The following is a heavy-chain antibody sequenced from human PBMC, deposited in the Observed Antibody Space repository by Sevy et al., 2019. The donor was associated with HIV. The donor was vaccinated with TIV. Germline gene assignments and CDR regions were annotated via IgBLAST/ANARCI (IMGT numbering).Heavy chain of an antibody. CDR1: GFTFSSYW. CDR3: ARDHSIAARPTYFDY. V-gene: IGHV3-7*03. D-gene: IGHD6-6*01. J-gene: IGHJ4*02. Sequence: GGSLRLSCAASGFTFSSYWMSWVRQAPGKGLEWVANIKQDGSEKYYVDSVKGRFTMSRDNAKNSLYLQMNSLRAEDTAVYYCARDHSIAARPTYFDYWGQGTLVTVSS. CDR2: IKQDGSEK.